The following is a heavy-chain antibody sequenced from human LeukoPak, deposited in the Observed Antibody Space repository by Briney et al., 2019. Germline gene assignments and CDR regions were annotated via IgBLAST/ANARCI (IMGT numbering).Heavy chain of an antibody. CDR3: ARRIPDYYGSGSYYS. V-gene: IGHV4-34*01. J-gene: IGHJ4*02. Sequence: SETLSLTCAVYGGSFSGYYWSWLRQPPGKGLEWIGEINHSGSTNYNPSLKSRVTISVDTSKNQFSLKLSSVTAADTAVYYCARRIPDYYGSGSYYSWGQGTLVTVSS. CDR2: INHSGST. CDR1: GGSFSGYY. D-gene: IGHD3-10*01.